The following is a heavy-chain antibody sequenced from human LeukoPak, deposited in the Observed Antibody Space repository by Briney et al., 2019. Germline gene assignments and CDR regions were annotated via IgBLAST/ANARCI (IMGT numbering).Heavy chain of an antibody. V-gene: IGHV1-2*02. CDR3: ARDGEILWFGELVYFDY. D-gene: IGHD3-10*01. CDR2: INPNSGGT. Sequence: GASVKVSCKASGYAFTGYYMHWVRQAPGQGLEWMGWINPNSGGTNYAQKFQGRVTMTRDTSISTAYMELSRLRSDDTAVYYCARDGEILWFGELVYFDYWGQGTLVTVSS. CDR1: GYAFTGYY. J-gene: IGHJ4*02.